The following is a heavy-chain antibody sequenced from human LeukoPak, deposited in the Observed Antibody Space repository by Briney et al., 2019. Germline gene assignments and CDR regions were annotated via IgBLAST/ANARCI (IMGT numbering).Heavy chain of an antibody. CDR2: ISGSGGST. J-gene: IGHJ5*02. D-gene: IGHD6-6*01. CDR1: GFTFSSYA. V-gene: IGHV3-23*01. CDR3: ARDIQELVGLSSNWFDP. Sequence: GGSLRLSCAASGFTFSSYAMSWVRQAPGKGLEWVSAISGSGGSTYYADSVKGRFTISRDNSKNTLYLQMNSLRSEDTAVYYCARDIQELVGLSSNWFDPWGQGTLVTVSS.